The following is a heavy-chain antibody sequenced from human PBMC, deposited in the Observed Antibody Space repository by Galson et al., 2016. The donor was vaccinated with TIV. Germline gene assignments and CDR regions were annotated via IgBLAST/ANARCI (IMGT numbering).Heavy chain of an antibody. CDR2: IAPINGDT. V-gene: IGHV1-2*02. CDR3: ARDRNTDYFDIPFDY. CDR1: GYMFTDYY. J-gene: IGHJ4*02. Sequence: SVKVPCKASGYMFTDYYIHWVRQAPGQGLEWMGWIAPINGDTKYAQKFQGRVAMTRDKSISTAYLELTRVTTDDTAVYYCARDRNTDYFDIPFDYWGQGTQVTVSS. D-gene: IGHD3-9*01.